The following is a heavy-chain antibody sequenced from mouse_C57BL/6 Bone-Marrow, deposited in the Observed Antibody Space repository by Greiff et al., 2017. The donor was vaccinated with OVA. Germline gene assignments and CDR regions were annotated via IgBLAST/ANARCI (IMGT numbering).Heavy chain of an antibody. CDR2: ISSGSSTI. V-gene: IGHV5-17*01. Sequence: VQVVESGGGLVKPGGSLKLSCAASGFTFSDYGMHWVRQAPEKGLEWVAYISSGSSTIYYADTVKGRFTISRDNAKNTLFLQMTSLRSEDTAMYYCARPNYYGSFAYWGQGTLVTVSA. CDR3: ARPNYYGSFAY. D-gene: IGHD1-1*01. CDR1: GFTFSDYG. J-gene: IGHJ3*01.